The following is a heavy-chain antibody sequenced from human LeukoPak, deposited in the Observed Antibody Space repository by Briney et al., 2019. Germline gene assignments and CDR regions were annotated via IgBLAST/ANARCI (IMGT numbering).Heavy chain of an antibody. D-gene: IGHD3-16*01. V-gene: IGHV3-23*01. CDR2: IIDNGDTT. Sequence: GGSLRLSCAASGFNFNRYAMSCVRQAPGKGLEWVSGIIDNGDTTYHANSVKGRFTISRDNSKNTLYLQMHSLRAEDTAVYYCAKLGGQEIYNYYVGVWGKGTTVAVSS. CDR1: GFNFNRYA. CDR3: AKLGGQEIYNYYVGV. J-gene: IGHJ6*03.